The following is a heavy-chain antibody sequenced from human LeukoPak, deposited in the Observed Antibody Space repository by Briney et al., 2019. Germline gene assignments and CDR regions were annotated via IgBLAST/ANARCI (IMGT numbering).Heavy chain of an antibody. V-gene: IGHV4-30-4*08. Sequence: SETLSLTYTVSGGSISSGDYYWSWIRQPPGKGLEWIGYIYYSGSTYYNPSLKSRVTISVDTSKNQFSLKLSSVTAADTAVYYCARYSGYGSSDYWGQGTLVTVSS. D-gene: IGHD5-12*01. CDR1: GGSISSGDYY. J-gene: IGHJ4*02. CDR3: ARYSGYGSSDY. CDR2: IYYSGST.